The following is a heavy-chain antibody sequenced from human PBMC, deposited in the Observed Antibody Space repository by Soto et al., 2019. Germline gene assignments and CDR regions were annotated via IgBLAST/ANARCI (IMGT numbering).Heavy chain of an antibody. V-gene: IGHV3-23*01. Sequence: EVQLLESGGGLEQPGGSLRLSCAVSGFTFSSFAMTWVRQAPGKGLEWVSGISGDGISTYYTDSVKGRFTISRDNSKNTLYLQMNSLRVEDTAVYFCAREVWRTVTTDVDDHYYYDGMDVWGQGTTVTVSS. CDR2: ISGDGIST. D-gene: IGHD4-17*01. CDR3: AREVWRTVTTDVDDHYYYDGMDV. CDR1: GFTFSSFA. J-gene: IGHJ6*02.